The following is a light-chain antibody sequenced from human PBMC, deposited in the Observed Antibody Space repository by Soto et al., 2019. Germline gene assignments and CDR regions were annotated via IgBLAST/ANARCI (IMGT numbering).Light chain of an antibody. V-gene: IGLV1-40*01. J-gene: IGLJ2*01. CDR2: SDQ. CDR1: TSNIGANYG. CDR3: QSSDLSLRGL. Sequence: QSVLTQPPSVSGAPGQRVTISCTGNTSNIGANYGVHWYHQVPGRAPKLVSYSDQNRPPGVPDRFSGSKSGTSASLAITGLQPDDEGDYYCQSSDLSLRGLFGGGTKLTVL.